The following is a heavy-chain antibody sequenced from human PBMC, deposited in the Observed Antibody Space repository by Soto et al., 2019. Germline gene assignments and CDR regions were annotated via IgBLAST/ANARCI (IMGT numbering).Heavy chain of an antibody. J-gene: IGHJ4*02. CDR2: IVPIYRTA. Sequence: QVQLVQSGEEVKKPGSSVKVSCKASGGTFSSYRINWVRQAPGQGLEWVGGIVPIYRTADYAQKFQGRVTITADESARTAYMELRSLKSQDTAVYYCARDSGAKLSSSWGQGTLVTVSS. CDR1: GGTFSSYR. D-gene: IGHD6-13*01. CDR3: ARDSGAKLSSS. V-gene: IGHV1-69*01.